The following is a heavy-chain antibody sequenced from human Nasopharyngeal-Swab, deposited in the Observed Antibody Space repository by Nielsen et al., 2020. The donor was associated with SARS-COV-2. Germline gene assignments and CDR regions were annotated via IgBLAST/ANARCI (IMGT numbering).Heavy chain of an antibody. V-gene: IGHV4-34*01. CDR2: IYHRGTT. D-gene: IGHD6-19*01. CDR1: GGSLNNYW. Sequence: SETLSLTCAVYGGSLNNYWGSWIRQTPGKGLEWIGEIYHRGTTNYNPSLKSRVTISVDTSKNQFSLELISVTAADTAVYYCARHIRGWDAFDIWGQGTTVTVSS. J-gene: IGHJ3*02. CDR3: ARHIRGWDAFDI.